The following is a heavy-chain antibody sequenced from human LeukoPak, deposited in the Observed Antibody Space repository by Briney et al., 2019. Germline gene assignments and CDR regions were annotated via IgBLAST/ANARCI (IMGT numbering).Heavy chain of an antibody. J-gene: IGHJ3*02. V-gene: IGHV3-15*01. CDR1: GFTFSNAW. CDR3: TTNDAFDT. Sequence: GGSLRLSCVASGFTFSNAWMSWVRQAPGKGLEWVGRIKRSGGTTELAAPVKGRFTISRDDSKKTLYLQMTSLKTEDTAVYYCTTNDAFDTWGQGTMVTVSS. CDR2: IKRSGGTT.